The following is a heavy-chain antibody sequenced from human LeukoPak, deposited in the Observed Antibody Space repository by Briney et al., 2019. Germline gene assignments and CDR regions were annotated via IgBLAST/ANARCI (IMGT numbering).Heavy chain of an antibody. J-gene: IGHJ6*02. CDR3: ARGDDLAMTTPPYYYGMDV. Sequence: GASVKVSCKASGYTFTSYYMHWVRQATGQGLEWMGWMNPNSGNTGYAQKFQGRVTMTRNTSISTAYMELSSLRSEDTAVYYCARGDDLAMTTPPYYYGMDVWGQGTTVTVSS. CDR1: GYTFTSYY. D-gene: IGHD3-3*01. V-gene: IGHV1-8*02. CDR2: MNPNSGNT.